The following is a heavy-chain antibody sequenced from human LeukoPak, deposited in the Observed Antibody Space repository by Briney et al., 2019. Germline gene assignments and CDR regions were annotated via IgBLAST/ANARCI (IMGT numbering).Heavy chain of an antibody. J-gene: IGHJ4*02. CDR3: ATYYVNGAGRGH. V-gene: IGHV4-61*08. CDR2: NMNT. CDR1: GASVSSGDHH. Sequence: SETLSLTCSVSGASVSSGDHHWSWTRQAPGKGLEWIGHNMNTYYNPSLKSRVTISIDTSKNQFSLMLSTVTAADTAIYYCATYYVNGAGRGHWGPGTLVTVSS. D-gene: IGHD2-8*01.